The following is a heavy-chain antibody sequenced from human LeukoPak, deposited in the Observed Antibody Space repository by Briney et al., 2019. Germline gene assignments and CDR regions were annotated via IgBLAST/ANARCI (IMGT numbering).Heavy chain of an antibody. J-gene: IGHJ4*02. CDR3: AETCDSSGMNFDY. CDR1: GYSISSGYY. CDR2: IYHSGST. V-gene: IGHV4-38-2*02. Sequence: PSETLSLTCTVSGYSISSGYYWGWIRQPPGKGLEWIGSIYHSGSTYYNPSLKSRVTISVDTSKNQFSLKLSSVTAADTAVYYCAETCDSSGMNFDYWGQGTLVTVSS. D-gene: IGHD3-22*01.